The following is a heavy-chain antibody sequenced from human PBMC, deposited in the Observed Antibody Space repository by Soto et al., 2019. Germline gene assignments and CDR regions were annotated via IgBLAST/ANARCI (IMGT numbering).Heavy chain of an antibody. D-gene: IGHD3-10*02. CDR2: ISGSGGST. Sequence: GGSLRPSVAASGFTFSSYAMSWVAQAPGQGLEWVTAISGSGGSTYYADSVKGRLTISRDNTKNSLYLQMNSLRAEDMAVYYCATDVRAMVGNYYFDYWGQGTLVTVSS. CDR3: ATDVRAMVGNYYFDY. V-gene: IGHV3-23*01. J-gene: IGHJ4*02. CDR1: GFTFSSYA.